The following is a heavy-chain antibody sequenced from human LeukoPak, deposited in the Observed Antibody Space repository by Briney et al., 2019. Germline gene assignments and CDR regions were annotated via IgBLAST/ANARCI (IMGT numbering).Heavy chain of an antibody. D-gene: IGHD6-13*01. J-gene: IGHJ6*02. CDR2: IWYDGSNK. CDR1: GFTFSDYA. V-gene: IGHV3-33*08. Sequence: GGSLRLSCAASGFTFSDYAMHWVRQAPGKGLEWVAVIWYDGSNKYYADSVKGRFTISRDDSRNTLYLQMNSLRAEDTAVYYCARETGYSSSWPYYYGMDVWGQGTTVTVSS. CDR3: ARETGYSSSWPYYYGMDV.